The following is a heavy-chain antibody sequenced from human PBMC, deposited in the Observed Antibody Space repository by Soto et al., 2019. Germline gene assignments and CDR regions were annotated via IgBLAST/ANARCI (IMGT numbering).Heavy chain of an antibody. CDR3: ARVVVPAAMFVFVDNYFDY. CDR2: IYYSGST. J-gene: IGHJ4*02. D-gene: IGHD2-2*01. CDR1: GGSISSSSYY. V-gene: IGHV4-39*01. Sequence: SETLSLTCTVSGGSISSSSYYWGWIRQPPGKGLEWIGSIYYSGSTYCNPSLKGRVTISVDTSKNQFSLKLSSVTAADTAVYYCARVVVPAAMFVFVDNYFDYWGQGTLVTVSS.